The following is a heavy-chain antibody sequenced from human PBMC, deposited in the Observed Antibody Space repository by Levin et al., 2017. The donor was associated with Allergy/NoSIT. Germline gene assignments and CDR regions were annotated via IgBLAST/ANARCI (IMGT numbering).Heavy chain of an antibody. Sequence: GESLKISCVVSGLTVNNNYVCWVRQAPGQGLEWVSVIYSDGSTYYGDSVKGRFTISRDNSKNTVYLQMHSLRSEDTAVYYCARVEVWGQGTTVTVSS. J-gene: IGHJ6*02. CDR2: IYSDGST. CDR1: GLTVNNNY. V-gene: IGHV3-66*01. CDR3: ARVEV.